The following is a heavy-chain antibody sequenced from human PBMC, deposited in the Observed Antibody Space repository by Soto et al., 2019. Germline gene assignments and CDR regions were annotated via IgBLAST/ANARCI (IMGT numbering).Heavy chain of an antibody. D-gene: IGHD5-12*01. CDR2: IIPIFGTA. CDR1: GGTFSSYA. CDR3: ARPVEMATISRSYLFY. Sequence: SVKVSCKASGGTFSSYAISWVRQAPGQGLEWMGGIIPIFGTANYAQKFQGRVTITADESTSTAYMELSSLRSEDTAVYYCARPVEMATISRSYLFYWGQGXLVTVSS. V-gene: IGHV1-69*13. J-gene: IGHJ4*02.